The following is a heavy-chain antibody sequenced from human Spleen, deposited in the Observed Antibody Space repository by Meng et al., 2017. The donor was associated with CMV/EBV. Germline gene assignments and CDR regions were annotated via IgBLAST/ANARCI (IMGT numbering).Heavy chain of an antibody. CDR3: AREIGLRFLEWPYYFDY. D-gene: IGHD3-3*01. CDR1: GYSISSGYY. CDR2: IYHSGST. Sequence: SETLSLTCTVSGYSISSGYYWGWIRQPPGKGLEWIGSIYHSGSTYYNPSLKSRVTISVDTSKNQFSLKLSSVTAADTAVYYCAREIGLRFLEWPYYFDYWGQGTLVTVSS. J-gene: IGHJ4*02. V-gene: IGHV4-38-2*02.